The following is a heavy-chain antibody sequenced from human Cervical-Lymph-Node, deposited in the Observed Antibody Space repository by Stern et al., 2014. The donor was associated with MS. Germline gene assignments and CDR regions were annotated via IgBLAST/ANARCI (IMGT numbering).Heavy chain of an antibody. CDR1: GNTATSYG. Sequence: MQLVESGPEVRKPGASVKVSCKASGNTATSYGISWVRQAPGQGLEWMGWISGYNANKKYAQKVQGRVSMTIDTSTSTVFLELRSLTFDDTAVYYCARDLEVAHGMDVWGQGTTVTVSS. CDR2: ISGYNANK. J-gene: IGHJ6*01. CDR3: ARDLEVAHGMDV. V-gene: IGHV1-18*01.